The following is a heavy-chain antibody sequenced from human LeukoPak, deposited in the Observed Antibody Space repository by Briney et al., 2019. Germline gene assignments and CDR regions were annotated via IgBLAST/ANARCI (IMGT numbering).Heavy chain of an antibody. CDR3: ARAPPSAYDILTGYSNSHFDY. J-gene: IGHJ4*02. V-gene: IGHV1-18*01. CDR1: GYTFTNYG. D-gene: IGHD3-9*01. Sequence: ASVKVSCKASGYTFTNYGISWVRQAPGQGLEWMGWTITYNGNTKYVQKLQGRVTMTTDTSTNTAYMELRSLRSDDTAVYYCARAPPSAYDILTGYSNSHFDYWGQGTLVTVSS. CDR2: TITYNGNT.